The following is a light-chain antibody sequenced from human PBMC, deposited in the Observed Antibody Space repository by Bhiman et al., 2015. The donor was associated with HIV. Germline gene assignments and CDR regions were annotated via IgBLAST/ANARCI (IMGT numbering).Light chain of an antibody. CDR2: QDS. J-gene: IGLJ3*02. Sequence: SYELTQPPSVSVSPGQTASITCSGDKLGDKYACWYQQKPGQSPVLVIYQDSKRPSGIPERFSGSNSGNTATLTISGTQAMDEADYYCQSADSSGTWVFGGGTKLTVL. CDR1: KLGDKY. CDR3: QSADSSGTWV. V-gene: IGLV3-1*01.